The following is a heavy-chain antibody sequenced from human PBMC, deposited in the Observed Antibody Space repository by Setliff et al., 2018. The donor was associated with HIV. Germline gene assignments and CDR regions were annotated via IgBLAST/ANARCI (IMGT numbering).Heavy chain of an antibody. CDR3: ASVSSSGYSSAFDI. V-gene: IGHV4-38-2*01. CDR1: GYAINNNFF. J-gene: IGHJ3*02. D-gene: IGHD3-22*01. Sequence: PSETLSLTCAVSGYAINNNFFWGWVRQPPGKGLEWIGSIYHSGSTYYNPSLKSRVTISVDTSKNQFSLNLTSVTAADTAVYYCASVSSSGYSSAFDIWGQGTMVTVSS. CDR2: IYHSGST.